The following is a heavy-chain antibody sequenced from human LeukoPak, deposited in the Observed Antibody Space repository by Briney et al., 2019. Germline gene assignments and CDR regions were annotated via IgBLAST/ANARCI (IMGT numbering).Heavy chain of an antibody. V-gene: IGHV4-59*11. Sequence: SETLSLTCAVSDDSFSSHYWTWIRQPPGKGLEWIGYISYIGSTNYNPSLKSRVTISIDTSKNQFSLKLSTVTAADTAVYYCARDLVTVTKGFDIWGRGTMVSVSS. CDR3: ARDLVTVTKGFDI. CDR1: DDSFSSHY. J-gene: IGHJ3*02. CDR2: ISYIGST. D-gene: IGHD4-17*01.